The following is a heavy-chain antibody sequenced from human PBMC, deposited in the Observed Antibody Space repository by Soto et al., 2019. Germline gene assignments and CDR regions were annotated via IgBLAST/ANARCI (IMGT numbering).Heavy chain of an antibody. V-gene: IGHV3-49*03. CDR3: TRAVQEDWFDP. CDR1: GFTFGDYA. Sequence: GGSLRLSCTASGFTFGDYAMSWFRQAPGKGLEWVGFIRSKAYGGTTEYAASVKGRFTISRDDSKSIAYLQMNSLKTEDTAVYYCTRAVQEDWFDPWGQGTLVTVSS. CDR2: IRSKAYGGTT. J-gene: IGHJ5*02.